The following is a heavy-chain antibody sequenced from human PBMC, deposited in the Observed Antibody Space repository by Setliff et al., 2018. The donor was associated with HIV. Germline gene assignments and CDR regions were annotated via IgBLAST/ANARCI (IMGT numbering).Heavy chain of an antibody. CDR2: INHSGST. Sequence: SETLSLTCTVSGGSISSYYWSWIRQPPGKGLEWIGEINHSGSTNYNPSLKSRVTISVDTSKNQFSLKLSSVTAADTAVYYCARGRRDPQVRRKEVGYFDYWGQGTLVTVPQ. D-gene: IGHD2-2*01. J-gene: IGHJ4*02. V-gene: IGHV4-34*01. CDR3: ARGRRDPQVRRKEVGYFDY. CDR1: GGSISSYY.